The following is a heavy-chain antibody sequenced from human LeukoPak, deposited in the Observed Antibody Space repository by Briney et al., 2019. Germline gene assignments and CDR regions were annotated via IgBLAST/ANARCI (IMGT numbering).Heavy chain of an antibody. J-gene: IGHJ4*02. V-gene: IGHV3-30-3*01. CDR1: GFTFSSYA. CDR3: ARGKDLVVLHY. CDR2: ISYDGSNK. Sequence: GGSLRLSCAASGFTFSSYAMHWVRQAPGKGLEWVAVISYDGSNKYYADSVKGRFTISRDNSKNTLYLQMNSLRAEDMAVYYCARGKDLVVLHYWGQGTLVTVSS. D-gene: IGHD2-15*01.